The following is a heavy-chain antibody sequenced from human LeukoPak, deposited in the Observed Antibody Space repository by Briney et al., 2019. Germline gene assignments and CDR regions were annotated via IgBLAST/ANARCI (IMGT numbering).Heavy chain of an antibody. D-gene: IGHD5-18*01. CDR3: AREVDTAMPKNWFDP. CDR2: INPNSGGT. Sequence: ASAKVSCKASGYTFTSYGISWVRQAPGQGLEWMGWINPNSGGTNYAQKFQGRVTMTRDTSISTAYMELSRLRSDDTAVCYCAREVDTAMPKNWFDPWGQGTLVTVSS. CDR1: GYTFTSYG. V-gene: IGHV1-2*02. J-gene: IGHJ5*02.